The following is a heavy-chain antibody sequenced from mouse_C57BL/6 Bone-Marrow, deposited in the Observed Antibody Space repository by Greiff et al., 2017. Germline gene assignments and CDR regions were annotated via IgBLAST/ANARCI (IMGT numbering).Heavy chain of an antibody. J-gene: IGHJ3*01. CDR1: GFTFSSYG. V-gene: IGHV5-6*01. CDR2: ISSGGSYT. Sequence: EVQVVESGGDLVKPGGSLKLSCAASGFTFSSYGMSWVRQTPDKRLEWVATISSGGSYTYYPDSVKGRFTISRDNAKNTLYLQMSSLKSEDTAMYYWARPWFAYWGQGTLVTVSA. CDR3: ARPWFAY.